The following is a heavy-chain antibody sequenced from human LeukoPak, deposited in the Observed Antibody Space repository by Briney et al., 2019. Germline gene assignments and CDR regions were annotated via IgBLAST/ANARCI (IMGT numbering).Heavy chain of an antibody. Sequence: SETLSLTCAVYGGSFSGYYWSWIRQPPGKGLEWIGEINHSGSTNYNPSLKSRVTISVDTSKNQFSLKLSSVTAADTAVYYCARGRRVRGVMGYYCYYGMDVWGQGTTVTVSS. V-gene: IGHV4-34*01. D-gene: IGHD3-10*01. CDR1: GGSFSGYY. J-gene: IGHJ6*02. CDR2: INHSGST. CDR3: ARGRRVRGVMGYYCYYGMDV.